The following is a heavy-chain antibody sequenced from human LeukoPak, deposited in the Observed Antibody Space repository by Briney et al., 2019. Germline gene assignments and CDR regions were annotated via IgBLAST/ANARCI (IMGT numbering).Heavy chain of an antibody. CDR1: GFTFSSYG. D-gene: IGHD5-18*01. J-gene: IGHJ4*02. CDR2: IRYDGSNK. CDR3: AKDAAMVKWGFDY. Sequence: AGGSLRLSCAASGFTFSSYGMHWVRQAPGKGLEWVAFIRYDGSNKYYADSVKGRFTISRDNSKNTLYLQMNSLRAEDTAVYYCAKDAAMVKWGFDYWGQGTLVTVSS. V-gene: IGHV3-30*02.